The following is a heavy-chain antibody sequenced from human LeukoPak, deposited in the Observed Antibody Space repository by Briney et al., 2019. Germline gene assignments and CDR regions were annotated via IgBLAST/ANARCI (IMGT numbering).Heavy chain of an antibody. CDR3: TRDLQYSSGGGP. Sequence: PSETLSLTCTVSGGSISSGSYYWGWIRQPPGKGPEWIGSIYYSGSTYYNPSLKSRVTISIDKSKNQFSLKLSSVTAADTAVYYCTRDLQYSSGGGPWGQGTLVTVSS. CDR1: GGSISSGSYY. V-gene: IGHV4-39*07. D-gene: IGHD6-19*01. CDR2: IYYSGST. J-gene: IGHJ4*02.